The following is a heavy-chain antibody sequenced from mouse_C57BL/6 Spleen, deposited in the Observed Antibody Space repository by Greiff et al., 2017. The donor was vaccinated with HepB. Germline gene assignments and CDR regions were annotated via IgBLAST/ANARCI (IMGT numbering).Heavy chain of an antibody. CDR2: IHPNSGST. CDR3: ARRDWDFDY. Sequence: VQLQQPGAELVKPGASVKLSCKASGYTFTSYWMHWVKQRPGQGLEWIGMIHPNSGSTNYNEKFKSKATLTVDKSSSKAYMQLSSLKSEDSAVYYCARRDWDFDYWGQGTTLTVSS. J-gene: IGHJ2*01. V-gene: IGHV1-64*01. CDR1: GYTFTSYW. D-gene: IGHD4-1*01.